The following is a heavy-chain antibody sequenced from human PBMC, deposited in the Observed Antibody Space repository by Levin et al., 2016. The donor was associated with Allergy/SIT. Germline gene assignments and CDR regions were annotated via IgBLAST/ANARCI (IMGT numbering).Heavy chain of an antibody. J-gene: IGHJ6*02. CDR1: GFTFSTYS. Sequence: LSLTCAASGFTFSTYSMNWVRQAPGKGLEWVSGISGGGSTYYADSVKGRFTISRDNSKNTLYLQMNSLRAEDTAVYYCAKAQIRGYYYYGMDVWGQGTTVTVSS. D-gene: IGHD5-18*01. V-gene: IGHV3-NL1*01. CDR2: ISGGGST. CDR3: AKAQIRGYYYYGMDV.